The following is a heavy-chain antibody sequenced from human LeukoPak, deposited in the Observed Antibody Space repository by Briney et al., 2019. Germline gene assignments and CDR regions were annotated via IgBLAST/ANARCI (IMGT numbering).Heavy chain of an antibody. CDR1: GFTFSNYA. CDR3: ARSGYGHNDAFDI. V-gene: IGHV3-23*01. CDR2: ISGSGDNT. D-gene: IGHD5-12*01. J-gene: IGHJ3*02. Sequence: PGGSLRLSCAASGFTFSNYAMSWVRQAPGKGLEWVSAISGSGDNTHYADSVKGRFTISRDNSKNTLYLQMNSLRSEDTAVYYCARSGYGHNDAFDIWGQGTMVTVSS.